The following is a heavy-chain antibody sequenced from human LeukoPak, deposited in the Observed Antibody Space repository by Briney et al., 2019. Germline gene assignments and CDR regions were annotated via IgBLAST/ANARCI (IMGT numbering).Heavy chain of an antibody. D-gene: IGHD1-26*01. J-gene: IGHJ3*02. Sequence: PSETLSLTCTVSGGSISSYYWSWIRQPPGKELEWIGYIYNSGSTNYNPSLKSRVTISTDTSKKQFSLRVSSVTAADTAVYYCARRLRIEGGSRRGDALDMWGQGTMVTVSS. CDR1: GGSISSYY. CDR2: IYNSGST. CDR3: ARRLRIEGGSRRGDALDM. V-gene: IGHV4-59*08.